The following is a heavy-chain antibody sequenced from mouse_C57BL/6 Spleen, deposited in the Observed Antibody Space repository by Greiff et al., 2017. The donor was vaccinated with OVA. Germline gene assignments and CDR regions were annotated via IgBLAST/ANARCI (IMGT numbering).Heavy chain of an antibody. CDR2: IDPSDSYT. Sequence: QVQLQQSGAELVMPGASVKLSCKASGYTFTSYWMHWVKQRPGQGLEWIGEIDPSDSYTNYNQKFKGKATLTVAKSSSTAYMQLSSLTSEDSAVYYCSRYDYDPYWGQGTLVTVSA. V-gene: IGHV1-69*01. D-gene: IGHD2-4*01. CDR3: SRYDYDPY. J-gene: IGHJ3*01. CDR1: GYTFTSYW.